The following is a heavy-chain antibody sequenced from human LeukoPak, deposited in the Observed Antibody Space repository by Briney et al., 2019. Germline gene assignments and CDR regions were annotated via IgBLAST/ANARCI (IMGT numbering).Heavy chain of an antibody. Sequence: SVEVSCKASGGTFSSYAISWVRQAPGQGLEWMGGIIPIFGTAKYAQRFQGRVTITADESTSTAYMELSSLRSEDTAVYYCARAKSLRDMATSQGSWGQGTLVTVSP. CDR3: ARAKSLRDMATSQGS. J-gene: IGHJ5*02. CDR1: GGTFSSYA. CDR2: IIPIFGTA. D-gene: IGHD5-24*01. V-gene: IGHV1-69*13.